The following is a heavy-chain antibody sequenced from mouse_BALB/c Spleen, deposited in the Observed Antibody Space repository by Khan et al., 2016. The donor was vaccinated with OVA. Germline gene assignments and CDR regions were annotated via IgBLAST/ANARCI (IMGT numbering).Heavy chain of an antibody. CDR1: GYSITTDYA. CDR3: ARVYGGDFDY. V-gene: IGHV3-2*02. J-gene: IGHJ2*01. D-gene: IGHD1-1*01. CDR2: ISYSGNT. Sequence: QLEESGPGLVKPSQSLSLTCTVTGYSITTDYAWNWLRQFPGNKLEWMGFISYSGNTKYNPSLKSRISITRDTSKNQFFLQLKSVTTEDTARYYCARVYGGDFDYWGQGTTRTVSS.